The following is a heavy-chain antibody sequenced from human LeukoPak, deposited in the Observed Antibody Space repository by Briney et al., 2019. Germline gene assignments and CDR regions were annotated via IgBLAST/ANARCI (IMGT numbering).Heavy chain of an antibody. CDR1: GFTVSSNY. D-gene: IGHD2-2*01. CDR2: IYSGGST. Sequence: PGGSLRLSCAASGFTVSSNYMSWVRQAPGKGLEWVSVIYSGGSTYYADSVKGRFTISRDNSKNTLYLQMNSLRAEDTAVYYCATPDRAYCSSTSCSNGLQHRLDYWGQGTLVTVSS. CDR3: ATPDRAYCSSTSCSNGLQHRLDY. J-gene: IGHJ4*02. V-gene: IGHV3-66*01.